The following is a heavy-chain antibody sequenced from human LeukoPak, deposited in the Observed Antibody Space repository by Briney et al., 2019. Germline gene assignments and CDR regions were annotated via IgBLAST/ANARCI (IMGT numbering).Heavy chain of an antibody. D-gene: IGHD3-10*01. CDR2: ISYDGSNK. CDR1: GFTFSSYA. J-gene: IGHJ4*02. V-gene: IGHV3-30*04. Sequence: PGGSLRLSCAASGFTFSSYAMSWVRQAPGKGLEWVAVISYDGSNKYYADSVKGRFTISRDNSKNTLYLQMNSLRAEDTAVYYCARGRGYYYGSGSPSSPFDYWGQGTLVTVSS. CDR3: ARGRGYYYGSGSPSSPFDY.